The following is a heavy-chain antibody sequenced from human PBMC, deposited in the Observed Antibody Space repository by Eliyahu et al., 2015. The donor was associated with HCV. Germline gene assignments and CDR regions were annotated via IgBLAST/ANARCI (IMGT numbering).Heavy chain of an antibody. V-gene: IGHV7-4-1*02. CDR2: LNTNTGNP. CDR1: GXPFTKYA. Sequence: QVQLVQSGSELKKPGASVKISXXASGXPFTKYAMNWVRQAPGQGLEWMGWLNTNTGNPMYAQDFTGRFVFSLDTSVSTAYLQISGLKAEDTAVYYCARAPVGSTSLDYWGQGTLVTVSS. D-gene: IGHD1-26*01. CDR3: ARAPVGSTSLDY. J-gene: IGHJ4*02.